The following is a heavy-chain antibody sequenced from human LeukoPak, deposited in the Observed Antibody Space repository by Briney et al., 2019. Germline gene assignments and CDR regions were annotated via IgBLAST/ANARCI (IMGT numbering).Heavy chain of an antibody. D-gene: IGHD1-7*01. J-gene: IGHJ4*02. Sequence: GGSLRLSCAASGFTVSSNYMSWVRQAPGKGLEWVSGISGSGYSTFYADSVKGRFTISRDNSKNTLYLQMNSLRVEDTAVYYCAKGLTGTKYYFDHWGQGTQVTVSS. CDR1: GFTVSSNY. CDR2: ISGSGYST. CDR3: AKGLTGTKYYFDH. V-gene: IGHV3-23*01.